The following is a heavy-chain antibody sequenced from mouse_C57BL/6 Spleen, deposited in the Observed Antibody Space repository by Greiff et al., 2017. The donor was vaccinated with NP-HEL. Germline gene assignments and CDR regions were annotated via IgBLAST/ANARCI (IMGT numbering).Heavy chain of an antibody. CDR3: ARWGGSSYWYFDV. CDR2: IYPGGGYT. CDR1: GYTFTNYW. D-gene: IGHD1-1*01. V-gene: IGHV1-63*01. Sequence: QVQLQQSGAELVRPGTSVKMSCKASGYTFTNYWIGWAKQRPGHGLEWIGDIYPGGGYTNYNEKFKGKATLTADKSSSTAYMQFSSLTSEDSAIYDCARWGGSSYWYFDVWGTGTTVTVSS. J-gene: IGHJ1*03.